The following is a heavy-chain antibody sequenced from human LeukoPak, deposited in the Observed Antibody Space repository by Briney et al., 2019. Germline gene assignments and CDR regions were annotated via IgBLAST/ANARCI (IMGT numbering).Heavy chain of an antibody. CDR2: ISGSGGST. CDR3: AKEHCSSTSCSYYYYYYYMDV. J-gene: IGHJ6*03. V-gene: IGHV3-23*01. Sequence: GGSLRLSCAASGFTFSSYAMSWVRQAPGKGLEWVSAISGSGGSTYYADSVKGRFTISRDNSKNTLYLQMNSLRAEDTAVYYCAKEHCSSTSCSYYYYYYYMDVWGKGTTVTVSS. CDR1: GFTFSSYA. D-gene: IGHD2-2*01.